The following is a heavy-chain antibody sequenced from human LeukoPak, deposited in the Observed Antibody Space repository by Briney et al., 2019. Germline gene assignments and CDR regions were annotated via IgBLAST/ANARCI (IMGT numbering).Heavy chain of an antibody. D-gene: IGHD2-2*01. CDR2: ISAYNGNT. V-gene: IGHV1-18*01. Sequence: ASVKVSCKASGYTFSSYVISWVRQAPGQGLEWMGGISAYNGNTNYAQKLQGRVTMTTDTSTSTAYMELRSLRSDDTAVYYCARSGYCGSTTCDPAGYWGRGTLVTVSS. CDR1: GYTFSSYV. J-gene: IGHJ4*02. CDR3: ARSGYCGSTTCDPAGY.